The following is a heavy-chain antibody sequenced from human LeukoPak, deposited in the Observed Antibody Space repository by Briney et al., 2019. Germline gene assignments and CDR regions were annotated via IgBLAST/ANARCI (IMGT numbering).Heavy chain of an antibody. Sequence: ASVKVSCKASGYTFTGYYMHWVRQAPGQGLEWMGWINPNSGGTNYAQKFQGGVTMTRDTSISTAYMELSRLRSDDTAVYYCARATVYGADFDYWGQGTLVTVSS. J-gene: IGHJ4*02. CDR3: ARATVYGADFDY. CDR1: GYTFTGYY. CDR2: INPNSGGT. D-gene: IGHD5/OR15-5a*01. V-gene: IGHV1-2*02.